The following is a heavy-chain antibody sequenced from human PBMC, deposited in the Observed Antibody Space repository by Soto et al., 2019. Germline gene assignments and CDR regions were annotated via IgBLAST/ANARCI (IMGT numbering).Heavy chain of an antibody. CDR3: AKVERAVAGIID. CDR1: GFTFSSYA. D-gene: IGHD6-19*01. CDR2: ISVSVRST. Sequence: EVQLLESGGGLVQPGGSLRLSCAASGFTFSSYAMSWVRQAPGKGLDWVSAISVSVRSTYYADSVKGRFTISRDNSKNTLYLQMNSLRAEDTAVYYCAKVERAVAGIIDWGQGTLVTVSS. J-gene: IGHJ4*02. V-gene: IGHV3-23*01.